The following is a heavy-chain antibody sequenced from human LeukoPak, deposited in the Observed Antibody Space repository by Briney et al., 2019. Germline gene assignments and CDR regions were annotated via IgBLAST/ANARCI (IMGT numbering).Heavy chain of an antibody. CDR2: IRQDGDTK. CDR3: ARSLPYGTTWYGRSDF. D-gene: IGHD6-13*01. Sequence: GGSLRLSCAASGFPFNAYWMTWVRQAAGKGLEWVANIRQDGDTKYYVDSVKGRFTISRDNAMNSLYLQMNSLRAEDTAIYYCARSLPYGTTWYGRSDFWGQGTLVTVSS. V-gene: IGHV3-7*03. J-gene: IGHJ4*02. CDR1: GFPFNAYW.